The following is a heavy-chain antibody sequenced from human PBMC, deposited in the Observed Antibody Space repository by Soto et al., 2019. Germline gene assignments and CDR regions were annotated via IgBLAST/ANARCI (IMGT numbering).Heavy chain of an antibody. CDR3: AKDYSNSSKWFDP. CDR2: IYYSGIT. D-gene: IGHD6-6*01. Sequence: SETLSLTCTVSGGSISSSSYYWGWIRQSPGKGLEWIGSIYYSGITYYNPSLKGRVTISVDTSKNQFSLKLNSVTAADTAVYYFAKDYSNSSKWFDPCGQGILVTVSS. V-gene: IGHV4-39*01. J-gene: IGHJ5*02. CDR1: GGSISSSSYY.